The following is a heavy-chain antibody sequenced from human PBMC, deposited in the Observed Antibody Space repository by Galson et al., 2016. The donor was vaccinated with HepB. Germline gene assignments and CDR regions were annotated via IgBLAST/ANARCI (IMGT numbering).Heavy chain of an antibody. D-gene: IGHD2-21*02. CDR2: ISDDGNTA. CDR3: ARTVRYCGGVCPRPFDY. Sequence: SLRLSCAASGFTFSTYAMHWVRQAPGKGLEWVAVISDDGNTAYYADSVKGRFTISRDNSKNTLFLQMNSLRAEETAVYYCARTVRYCGGVCPRPFDYWGQGTLVTVSS. J-gene: IGHJ4*02. CDR1: GFTFSTYA. V-gene: IGHV3-30-3*01.